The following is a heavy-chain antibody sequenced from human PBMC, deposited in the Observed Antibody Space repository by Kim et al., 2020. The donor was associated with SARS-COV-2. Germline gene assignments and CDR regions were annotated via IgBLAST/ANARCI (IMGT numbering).Heavy chain of an antibody. V-gene: IGHV4-59*08. Sequence: SETLSLTCTVSGGSISSYYWNWIRQPPGKGLEWIGCISYSGNTNYNPSLKSRVTISVDTSKNQFSLKLNSVTAADTAVYYCARHGPPPVTTYNWFDPWGQGTLVTVSS. CDR3: ARHGPPPVTTYNWFDP. CDR1: GGSISSYY. J-gene: IGHJ5*02. D-gene: IGHD4-17*01. CDR2: ISYSGNT.